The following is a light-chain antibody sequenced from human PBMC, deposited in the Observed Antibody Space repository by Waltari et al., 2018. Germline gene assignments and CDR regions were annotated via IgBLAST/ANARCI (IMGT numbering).Light chain of an antibody. CDR3: CSYAGSVTGG. Sequence: QSAPTQPASVSGSPGQSITISCTGTNSDVGRYNLVSWYQQHPDKAPKLIIYAVTERPSGVSDRLSGSKSGNTASLTISGLQAEDEADYYCCSYAGSVTGGVGGGTKLTVL. CDR1: NSDVGRYNL. CDR2: AVT. J-gene: IGLJ2*01. V-gene: IGLV2-23*02.